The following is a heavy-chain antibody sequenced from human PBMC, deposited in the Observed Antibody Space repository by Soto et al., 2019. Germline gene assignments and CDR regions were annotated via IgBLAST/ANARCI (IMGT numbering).Heavy chain of an antibody. CDR1: GYTFTSYG. V-gene: IGHV1-18*04. D-gene: IGHD1-26*01. Sequence: QVQLVQSGAEVKKPGASVKVSCKASGYTFTSYGISWVRQAPGQGLEWMGWISAYNGNTNYAQKLQGRVTMTTDTSTSSGYRELGSLRSDETGVYYWARVARWELIWEGGFDPSRQGTLVTVSS. CDR2: ISAYNGNT. CDR3: ARVARWELIWEGGFDP. J-gene: IGHJ5*02.